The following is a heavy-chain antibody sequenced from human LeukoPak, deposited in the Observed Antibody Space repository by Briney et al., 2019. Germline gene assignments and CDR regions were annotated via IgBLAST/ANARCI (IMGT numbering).Heavy chain of an antibody. J-gene: IGHJ4*02. Sequence: ASVKVSCKASGYTFTGYYMHWVRQAPGQGLEWMGWINPNSGGTNYAQKFQGRVTMTRDTSISTAYMELSRLRSDDTAVYYCARAKLLWCGEHTYFDYWGQGTLVTVSS. D-gene: IGHD3-10*01. CDR2: INPNSGGT. V-gene: IGHV1-2*02. CDR1: GYTFTGYY. CDR3: ARAKLLWCGEHTYFDY.